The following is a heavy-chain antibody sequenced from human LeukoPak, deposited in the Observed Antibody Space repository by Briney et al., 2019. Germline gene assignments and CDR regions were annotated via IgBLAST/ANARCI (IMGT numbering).Heavy chain of an antibody. CDR1: GGSFSGYY. V-gene: IGHV4-34*01. CDR3: ARSIVGALVGFDY. D-gene: IGHD1-26*01. CDR2: INHSGST. Sequence: SETLSLTCAVYGGSFSGYYWSWIRQPPGKGLEWIGEINHSGSTNYNPSLKSRVTISVDTSKNQFSLKLSSVTAADTAVYYCARSIVGALVGFDYWGQGTLVTVSS. J-gene: IGHJ4*02.